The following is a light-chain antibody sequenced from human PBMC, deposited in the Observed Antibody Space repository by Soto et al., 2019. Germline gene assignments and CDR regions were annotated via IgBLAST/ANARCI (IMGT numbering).Light chain of an antibody. Sequence: EIVMTQSPATLSVSPGERATLSCRASQSISSKLAWYQQKPGQGPRLLIYDASTRATGIPARFSGSGSGTDLTLTISSLQSEDFAVYYCQQYNNWLRWTFGQGTKVEIK. CDR2: DAS. CDR1: QSISSK. V-gene: IGKV3-15*01. J-gene: IGKJ1*01. CDR3: QQYNNWLRWT.